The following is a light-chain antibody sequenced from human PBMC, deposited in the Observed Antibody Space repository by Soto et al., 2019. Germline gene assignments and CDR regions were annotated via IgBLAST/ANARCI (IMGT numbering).Light chain of an antibody. V-gene: IGKV3-20*01. Sequence: EIVLTQSPGTLSLSPGERATLSCRASQSVSSSYLAWYQQKPGQAPRLLIYAASSRATGIPDRFSGSGSGTDFTLTISRLEPEGFAVYYCQQYDSSLYTFGQGTKLEIK. J-gene: IGKJ2*01. CDR1: QSVSSSY. CDR3: QQYDSSLYT. CDR2: AAS.